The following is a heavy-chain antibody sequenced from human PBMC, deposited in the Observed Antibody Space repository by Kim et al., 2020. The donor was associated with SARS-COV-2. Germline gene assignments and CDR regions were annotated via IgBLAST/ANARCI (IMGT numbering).Heavy chain of an antibody. J-gene: IGHJ6*02. CDR1: GFTFSSYG. CDR2: IWYDGSNK. V-gene: IGHV3-33*01. Sequence: GGSLRLSCAASGFTFSSYGMHWVRQAPGKGLEWVAVIWYDGSNKYYADSVKGRFTISRDNSKNTLYLQMNSLRAEDTAVYYCARDSCPRTSRKSITGTTCGGYYYYGMDVWGQGTTVTVSS. CDR3: ARDSCPRTSRKSITGTTCGGYYYYGMDV. D-gene: IGHD1-7*01.